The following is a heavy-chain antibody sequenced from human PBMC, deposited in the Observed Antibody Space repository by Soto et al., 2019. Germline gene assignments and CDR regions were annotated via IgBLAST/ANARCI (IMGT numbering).Heavy chain of an antibody. D-gene: IGHD1-26*01. V-gene: IGHV1-69*06. Sequence: TGQVFCKGSGGTFSIYAISWMRPAPGQGIEWMGLIIPIFGTANYAQKFQGRVTITAGKSTSTAYMELRSRRSEDTAVHYWLREGVEWKLNNYHGRDVCRQGTTVT. J-gene: IGHJ6*01. CDR2: IIPIFGTA. CDR3: LREGVEWKLNNYHGRDV. CDR1: GGTFSIYA.